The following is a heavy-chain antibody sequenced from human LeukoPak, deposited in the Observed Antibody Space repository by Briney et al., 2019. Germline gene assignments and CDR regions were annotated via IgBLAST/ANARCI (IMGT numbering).Heavy chain of an antibody. Sequence: QTGGSLRLSCAASGFTFSSYAMRWVRQAPGKGLEWVSSVSGSGGSTYYADSVKGRFTISRDNSKNTLYLQMNSLRAEDTAVYYCAKPRAVGVNAFFAYWGQGTLVTVSS. CDR3: AKPRAVGVNAFFAY. CDR2: VSGSGGST. CDR1: GFTFSSYA. V-gene: IGHV3-23*01. J-gene: IGHJ4*02.